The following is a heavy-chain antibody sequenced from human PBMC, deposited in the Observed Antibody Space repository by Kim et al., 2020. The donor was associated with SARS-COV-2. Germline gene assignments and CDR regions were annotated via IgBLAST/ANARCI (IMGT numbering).Heavy chain of an antibody. CDR3: AKRAGNAFDI. V-gene: IGHV3-23*01. CDR2: ISPTGLST. Sequence: GGSLRLSCAASGFTFSNYAMSWVRQAPGKGLEWVSDISPTGLSTYYADSVKGRFTISRDNSKNALSLQTSSLRAEDTAVYYCAKRAGNAFDIWGQGTMVTVSS. D-gene: IGHD1-1*01. J-gene: IGHJ3*02. CDR1: GFTFSNYA.